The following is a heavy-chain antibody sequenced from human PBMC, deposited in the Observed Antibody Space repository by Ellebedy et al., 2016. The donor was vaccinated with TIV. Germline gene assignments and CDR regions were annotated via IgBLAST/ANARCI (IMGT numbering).Heavy chain of an antibody. CDR2: IKQSGSS. J-gene: IGHJ3*02. D-gene: IGHD7-27*01. CDR1: GGSFSGFY. V-gene: IGHV4-34*01. Sequence: MPSETLSLTCEVSGGSFSGFYWSWIRQTPGKGLEWIGEIKQSGSSNYNPSLKSRVTVSLATSKNQFSLKMTSVTAADTAVYHCARRPGANWGALDIWGHGTMVTVSS. CDR3: ARRPGANWGALDI.